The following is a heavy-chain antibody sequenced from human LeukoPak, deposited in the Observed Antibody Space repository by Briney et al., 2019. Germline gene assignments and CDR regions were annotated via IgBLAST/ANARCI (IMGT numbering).Heavy chain of an antibody. Sequence: GGTLRLSCAASGFTFSDNYMTWLAQAPGKGLEGVLSISSSGRTIYYADPVKVRFTISRDNTKDSLYLQMNSLRATDSADFYCARGGRVVVTPILGIWGQGTLVTVSS. CDR1: GFTFSDNY. CDR3: ARGGRVVVTPILGI. D-gene: IGHD2-21*02. V-gene: IGHV3-11*01. CDR2: ISSSGRTI. J-gene: IGHJ4*02.